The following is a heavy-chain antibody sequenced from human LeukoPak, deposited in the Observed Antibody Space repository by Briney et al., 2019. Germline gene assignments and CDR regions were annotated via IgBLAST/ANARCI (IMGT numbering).Heavy chain of an antibody. D-gene: IGHD3-10*01. V-gene: IGHV4-34*01. CDR1: GGSFSGYY. CDR2: INHSGST. CDR3: ARVLVWFRDSWGTFDY. Sequence: SETLSLTCAVYGGSFSGYYWSWIRQPPGKGLEWIGEINHSGSTNYNPSLKSRVTISVDTSKNQFSLKLSSVTAADTAVYYCARVLVWFRDSWGTFDYWGQGTLVTVSS. J-gene: IGHJ4*02.